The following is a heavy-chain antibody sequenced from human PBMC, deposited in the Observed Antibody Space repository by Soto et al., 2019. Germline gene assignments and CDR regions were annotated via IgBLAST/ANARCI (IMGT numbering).Heavy chain of an antibody. D-gene: IGHD3-9*01. Sequence: GESLKISCRGSGYDFNTNWFGWVRQLPGRGLEWVGIMYPGDSDTRLHPSLQGHVTLSADVTVSTAFLQWRTLKTSDSGMYFCARLPRDCNKTGCYYADHWGQGTSVTVSS. CDR3: ARLPRDCNKTGCYYADH. CDR2: MYPGDSDT. CDR1: GYDFNTNW. J-gene: IGHJ4*02. V-gene: IGHV5-51*01.